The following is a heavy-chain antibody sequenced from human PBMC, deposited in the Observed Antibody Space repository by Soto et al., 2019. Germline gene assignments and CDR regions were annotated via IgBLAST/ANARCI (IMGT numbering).Heavy chain of an antibody. CDR2: ISDDGYTI. Sequence: GGSLRLSCATSGFTFSDFYMSWVRQAPGKGPEWVSYISDDGYTIYYADSVKGRFTISRDNAENSLYLQMNNLRAEDTAVYYCAKPLSPFSSSSTDYWAQGTLVTVSS. CDR3: AKPLSPFSSSSTDY. J-gene: IGHJ4*02. V-gene: IGHV3-11*01. D-gene: IGHD6-19*01. CDR1: GFTFSDFY.